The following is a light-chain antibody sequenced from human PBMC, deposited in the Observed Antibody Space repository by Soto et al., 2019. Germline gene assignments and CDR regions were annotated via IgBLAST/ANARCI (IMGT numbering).Light chain of an antibody. CDR1: QGISSY. V-gene: IGKV1-8*01. CDR3: RQYYSYSWT. CDR2: AAS. Sequence: AIRMTQSPSSLSASTGDRVTITCRAGQGISSYLAWYQQKPGKAPKLLIYAASTLQSGVPSRFSGSGSGTDFTLTISCLQSEDFATYYCRQYYSYSWTFGQGTKVDI. J-gene: IGKJ1*01.